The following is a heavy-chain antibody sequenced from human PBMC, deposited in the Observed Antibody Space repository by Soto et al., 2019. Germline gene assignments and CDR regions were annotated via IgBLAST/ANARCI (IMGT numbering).Heavy chain of an antibody. CDR3: ASIGQKYQLLKYYYYYYMDV. CDR2: IYYSGST. J-gene: IGHJ6*03. CDR1: GGSISSSSYY. D-gene: IGHD2-2*01. Sequence: PSEILSLACTVSGGSISSSSYYWGWIRQPPGKGLEWIGSIYYSGSTYYNPSLKSRVTISVDTSNNQFSLKLSSVTAADTAVYYCASIGQKYQLLKYYYYYYMDVWGKGTTVTVSS. V-gene: IGHV4-39*01.